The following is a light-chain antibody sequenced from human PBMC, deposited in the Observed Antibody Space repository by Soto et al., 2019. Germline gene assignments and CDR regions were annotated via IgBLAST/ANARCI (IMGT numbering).Light chain of an antibody. CDR2: AAS. CDR1: QNIKNNF. V-gene: IGKV3-20*01. J-gene: IGKJ4*01. CDR3: QQYGTSLT. Sequence: IVLTQSPGTLSLSPGEGATLSCRASQNIKNNFLAWYQQRPGQAPRLLIHAASIRATGTPARFTGSASGTDFSLIIRRLETEDFAVYYCQQYGTSLTFGGGTRVEIK.